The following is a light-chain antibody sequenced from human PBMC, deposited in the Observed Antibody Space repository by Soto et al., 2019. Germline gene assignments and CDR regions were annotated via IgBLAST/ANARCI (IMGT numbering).Light chain of an antibody. Sequence: ETVLTQSPGTLSLSPGERATLSCRASQSVDSSYLSWYQQKPGQAPRLLIYGASNRATGIPGRFSGSGSGTDFTLTISRLEPEDFAVYYCQQYGRSSWTFGQGTKVEIK. CDR2: GAS. CDR1: QSVDSSY. V-gene: IGKV3-20*01. CDR3: QQYGRSSWT. J-gene: IGKJ1*01.